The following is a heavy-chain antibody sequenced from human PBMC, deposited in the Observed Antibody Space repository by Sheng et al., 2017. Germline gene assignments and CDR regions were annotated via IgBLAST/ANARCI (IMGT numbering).Heavy chain of an antibody. CDR1: GYTFTGYY. Sequence: QVQLVQSGAEVKKPGASVKVSCKASGYTFTGYYMHWVRQAPGQGLEWMGWINPNSGGTNYAQKFQGRVTMTRDTSISTAYMELSRLRSDDTAVYYCAIPNCSGGSCYSDFFDYWGQGTLVTVSS. CDR2: INPNSGGT. J-gene: IGHJ4*02. CDR3: AIPNCSGGSCYSDFFDY. D-gene: IGHD2-15*01. V-gene: IGHV1-2*02.